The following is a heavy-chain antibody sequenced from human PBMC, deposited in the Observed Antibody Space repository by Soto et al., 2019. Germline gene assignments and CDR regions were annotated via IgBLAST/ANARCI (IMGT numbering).Heavy chain of an antibody. V-gene: IGHV3-53*01. CDR2: LYSGGSS. J-gene: IGHJ4*02. D-gene: IGHD3-22*01. CDR3: AHSSGHHYYFDS. CDR1: GLTVSRNY. Sequence: EQLVKSGGGLIQPGGSLRISCAFSGLTVSRNYMSWVRQAPGKGLDWVSVLYSGGSSSYAESVKGRFTISRDSSKNILFLQMNSLRPEDTAIYYCAHSSGHHYYFDSWGQGTLVTVSS.